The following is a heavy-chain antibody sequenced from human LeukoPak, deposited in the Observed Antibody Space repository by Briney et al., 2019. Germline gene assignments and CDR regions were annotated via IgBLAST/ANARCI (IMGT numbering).Heavy chain of an antibody. D-gene: IGHD3-22*01. V-gene: IGHV1-2*04. Sequence: ASVEVSCKASGYTFTGYYMHWVRQAPGQGLEWMGWINPNSGGTNYAQKFQGWVTMTRDTSISTAYMELSRLRSDDTAVYYCARDLKILVGVNLFDYWGQGTLVTVSS. CDR2: INPNSGGT. J-gene: IGHJ4*02. CDR1: GYTFTGYY. CDR3: ARDLKILVGVNLFDY.